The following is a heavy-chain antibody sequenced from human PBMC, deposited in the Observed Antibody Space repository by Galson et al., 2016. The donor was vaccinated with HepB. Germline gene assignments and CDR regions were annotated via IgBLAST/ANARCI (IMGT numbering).Heavy chain of an antibody. J-gene: IGHJ3*02. CDR1: GFTVSDNH. V-gene: IGHV3-53*01. CDR2: IFGRGNT. CDR3: EGYSDPFDI. D-gene: IGHD3-22*01. Sequence: SLRLSCAAAGFTVSDNHVTWIRQAPGKGLECVSVIFGRGNTYYADSVEGRFTISRDNARNTVYLQMNSLRAEDTAIYYCEGYSDPFDIWGQGTMVTVSS.